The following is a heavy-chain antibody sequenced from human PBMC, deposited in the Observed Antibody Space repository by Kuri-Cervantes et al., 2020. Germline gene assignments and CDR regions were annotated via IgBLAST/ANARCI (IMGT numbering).Heavy chain of an antibody. CDR2: INHSGST. V-gene: IGHV4-34*09. J-gene: IGHJ4*02. D-gene: IGHD3-9*01. CDR3: ATILTGYVDY. Sequence: SQTLSLTCAVYGGSFSGYYWSWIRQPPGKGLEWIGEINHSGSTNYNPSLKSRVTISVDTSKNQFSLKLSSVTAADTAVYYCATILTGYVDYWGQGTLVTVSS. CDR1: GGSFSGYY.